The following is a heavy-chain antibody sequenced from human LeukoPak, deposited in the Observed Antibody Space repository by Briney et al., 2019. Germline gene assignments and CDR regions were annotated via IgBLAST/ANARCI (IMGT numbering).Heavy chain of an antibody. CDR3: AKAGSIFGVAYDAFDI. V-gene: IGHV3-23*01. CDR1: GFTFSSYA. Sequence: GGSLRLSCAASGFTFSSYAKSWVRQAPGKGLEWVSAISGSGGSTYYADSVKGRFTISRDNSKNTLYLQMNSLRAEDTAVYYCAKAGSIFGVAYDAFDIWGQGTMVTVSS. D-gene: IGHD3-3*01. J-gene: IGHJ3*02. CDR2: ISGSGGST.